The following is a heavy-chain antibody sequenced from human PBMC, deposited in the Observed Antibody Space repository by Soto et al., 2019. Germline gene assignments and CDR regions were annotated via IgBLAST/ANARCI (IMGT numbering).Heavy chain of an antibody. CDR3: ARRARPDFYYMAV. Sequence: RLSGAACRFTLRGGAMDWVRQAPGKGLEYVSGISSNGVGTYYANSVQGRFTISRDNSKNTVYLQMGSLRPEDMAVYYCARRARPDFYYMAVWGKGTTVTVSS. D-gene: IGHD6-6*01. J-gene: IGHJ6*03. CDR2: ISSNGVGT. V-gene: IGHV3-64*01. CDR1: RFTLRGGA.